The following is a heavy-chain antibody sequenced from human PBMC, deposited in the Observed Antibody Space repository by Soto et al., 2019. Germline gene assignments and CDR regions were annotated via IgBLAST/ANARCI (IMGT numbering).Heavy chain of an antibody. V-gene: IGHV4-61*01. Sequence: SETLSLTCTVSGGSVSSGSYYWSWIRQPPGKGLEWIGYIYYSGSTNYNTYLKSRVTMSVDTSKNQFSLKLTSVTAADTAVYSCAREGSNIAYNFAIGNQLWSFDRWGQGLPVTVSS. D-gene: IGHD1-1*01. J-gene: IGHJ5*02. CDR3: AREGSNIAYNFAIGNQLWSFDR. CDR1: GGSVSSGSYY. CDR2: IYYSGST.